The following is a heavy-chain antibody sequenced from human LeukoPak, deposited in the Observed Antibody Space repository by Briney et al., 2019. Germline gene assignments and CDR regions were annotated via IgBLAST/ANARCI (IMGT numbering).Heavy chain of an antibody. J-gene: IGHJ4*01. D-gene: IGHD3-9*01. CDR1: GGTFSSYT. CDR2: IIPILGIA. Sequence: SVKVSCKASGGTFSSYTISWVRQAPGQGLEWMGRIIPILGIANYAQKFQGRVTITADKSTSTAYMELSSLRSEDTAVYYCARHGSYYDILTGYSSWGQGTLVTDSS. V-gene: IGHV1-69*02. CDR3: ARHGSYYDILTGYSS.